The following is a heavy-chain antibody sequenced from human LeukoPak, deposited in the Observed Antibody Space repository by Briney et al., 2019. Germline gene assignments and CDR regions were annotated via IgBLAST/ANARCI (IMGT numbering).Heavy chain of an antibody. CDR2: IYYSGST. CDR3: ARRGSGYYLGY. CDR1: GGSISSGDYY. D-gene: IGHD3-3*01. J-gene: IGHJ4*02. V-gene: IGHV4-30-4*01. Sequence: SQTLSLTCTVSGGSISSGDYYWSWIRQPPGKGLEWIGYIYYSGSTNYNPSLKSRVTISVDTSKNQFSLKLSSVTAADTAVYYCARRGSGYYLGYWGQGTLVTVSS.